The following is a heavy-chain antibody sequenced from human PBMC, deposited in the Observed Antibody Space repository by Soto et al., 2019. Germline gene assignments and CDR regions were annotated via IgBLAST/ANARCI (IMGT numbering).Heavy chain of an antibody. V-gene: IGHV3-11*06. CDR1: GFTFSDYY. J-gene: IGHJ6*02. Sequence: GGSLRLSCAASGFTFSDYYMSWIRQAPGKGLEWVSYISSSSSYTNYADSVKGRFTISRDNAKNSLYLQMNSLRAEDTAVYYCAREGIAAAGTDYNYGMDVWGQGTTVTVSS. CDR3: AREGIAAAGTDYNYGMDV. CDR2: ISSSSSYT. D-gene: IGHD6-13*01.